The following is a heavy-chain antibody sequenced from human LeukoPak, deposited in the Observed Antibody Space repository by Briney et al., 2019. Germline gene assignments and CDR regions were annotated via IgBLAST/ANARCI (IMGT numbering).Heavy chain of an antibody. J-gene: IGHJ3*02. Sequence: ASVKVSCTASGYTFTGYYMHWVRQAPGQGLEWMGWINPNSGGINYAQKFQGWVTMTRDTSISTAYMELSRLRSDDTAVYYCARGGITGTTRGPTRLNDAFDIWGQGTMVTVSS. D-gene: IGHD1-20*01. CDR2: INPNSGGI. CDR1: GYTFTGYY. CDR3: ARGGITGTTRGPTRLNDAFDI. V-gene: IGHV1-2*04.